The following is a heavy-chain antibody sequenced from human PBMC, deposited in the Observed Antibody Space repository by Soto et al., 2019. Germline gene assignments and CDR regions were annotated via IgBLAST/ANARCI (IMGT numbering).Heavy chain of an antibody. CDR2: MYAKNGGT. Sequence: ASVKVSCKASGYTFTSYYMHWVRQAPGQGLEWMGWMYAKNGGTNYAQRFKGRVTMTRDPSISTAYMELSRLTSDDTAVYYCASVRYISTPGPGMDFWGQGTTVTVSS. V-gene: IGHV1-2*02. CDR1: GYTFTSYY. D-gene: IGHD2-8*01. CDR3: ASVRYISTPGPGMDF. J-gene: IGHJ6*02.